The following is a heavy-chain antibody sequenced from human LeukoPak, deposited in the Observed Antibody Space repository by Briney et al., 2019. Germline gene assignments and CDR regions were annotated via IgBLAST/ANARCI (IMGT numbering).Heavy chain of an antibody. Sequence: GASVKVSCKTSGYTFSDYYIHWERQAPGQGLEWMGWINSKSGDTNYAYKFQGRVTMTRHTSISTAYMELSGLRSDDTAVYYCSKEASSALAYFDYWGQGTLVTVSS. CDR3: SKEASSALAYFDY. D-gene: IGHD2-15*01. V-gene: IGHV1-2*02. CDR2: INSKSGDT. CDR1: GYTFSDYY. J-gene: IGHJ4*02.